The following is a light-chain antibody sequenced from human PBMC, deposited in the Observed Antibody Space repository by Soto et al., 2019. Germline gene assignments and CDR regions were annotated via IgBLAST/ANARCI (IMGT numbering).Light chain of an antibody. CDR2: EVS. CDR3: SSHAGSAVV. V-gene: IGLV2-8*01. J-gene: IGLJ2*01. CDR1: STGVGVYDY. Sequence: QSALTQPPSASGSPGQSVTISCTETSTGVGVYDYVSWYQQHPGKAPKLMIYEVSKRPSGVPDRFSGSKSGNTASLTVSGLQAEDEADYYCSSHAGSAVVFGGGTKLTVL.